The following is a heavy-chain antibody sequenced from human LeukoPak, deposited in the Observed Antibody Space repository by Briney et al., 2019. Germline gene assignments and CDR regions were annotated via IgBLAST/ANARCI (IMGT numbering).Heavy chain of an antibody. CDR1: DASISNDY. CDR3: ARGGRSASDSFDP. Sequence: PSETLSLTCTVSDASISNDYWNWIRQPPGRGLEWIGCIFHSGSTKYNPSLMSRVTISLDTSKNHFSLKVNSVTAADTAVYYCARGGRSASDSFDPWGQGTLVTVSS. CDR2: IFHSGST. J-gene: IGHJ5*02. D-gene: IGHD6-19*01. V-gene: IGHV4-59*01.